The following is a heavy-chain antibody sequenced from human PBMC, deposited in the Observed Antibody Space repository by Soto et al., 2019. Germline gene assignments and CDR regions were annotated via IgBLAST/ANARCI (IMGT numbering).Heavy chain of an antibody. J-gene: IGHJ4*02. V-gene: IGHV3-23*01. Sequence: PGGSLRLSCAVSGFTFSSYAMTWVRQAPGKGLEWVSAISGDSGGTYYADSVKGRFTISRDNSKNTLYLQMNSLRAEDTAVYYCAKDSRIQLWLRYISFDSWGQGTLVTVSS. CDR3: AKDSRIQLWLRYISFDS. D-gene: IGHD5-18*01. CDR2: ISGDSGGT. CDR1: GFTFSSYA.